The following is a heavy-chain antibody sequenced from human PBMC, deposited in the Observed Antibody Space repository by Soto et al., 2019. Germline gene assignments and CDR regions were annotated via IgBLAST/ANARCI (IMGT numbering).Heavy chain of an antibody. V-gene: IGHV1-3*01. CDR2: INAGNGNT. Sequence: QVQLVQSGAEVKKPGASVKVSCKASGYTFTSYAMHWVRQAPGQRLEWMGWINAGNGNTKYSQKFQGRVTITRDTAASTAYMELSSLRSEDTAVYYCARGILYNWFDPWGQGTLVTVSS. D-gene: IGHD2-15*01. J-gene: IGHJ5*02. CDR1: GYTFTSYA. CDR3: ARGILYNWFDP.